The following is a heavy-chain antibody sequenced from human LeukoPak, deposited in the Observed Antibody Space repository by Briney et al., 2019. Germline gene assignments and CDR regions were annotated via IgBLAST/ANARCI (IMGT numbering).Heavy chain of an antibody. CDR1: GFTFSSYW. J-gene: IGHJ4*02. CDR2: ISSGRSTI. D-gene: IGHD3-22*01. CDR3: ARDIYYYDSSGYYFPGGSDY. Sequence: GGSLRLSCAASGFTFSSYWMSWVRQAPAKGLEWVSYISSGRSTIYYADSVKGRFTISRDNAKNSLYLQMNSLRAEDTAVYYCARDIYYYDSSGYYFPGGSDYWGQGTLVTVSS. V-gene: IGHV3-48*04.